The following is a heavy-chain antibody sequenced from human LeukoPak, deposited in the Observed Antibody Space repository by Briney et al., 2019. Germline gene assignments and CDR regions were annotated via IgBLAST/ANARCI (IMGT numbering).Heavy chain of an antibody. CDR1: GFTFSNYG. CDR2: ISYDGSNE. D-gene: IGHD7-27*01. Sequence: PGRSLRLSCAASGFTFSNYGMHWVRQAPGKGLEWVAVISYDGSNEYYADSVKGRFAISRDTSENTLYLQMNGLRAEDTALYYCARKFLTGRLIDYWGQGTLVTVSS. V-gene: IGHV3-30*03. CDR3: ARKFLTGRLIDY. J-gene: IGHJ4*02.